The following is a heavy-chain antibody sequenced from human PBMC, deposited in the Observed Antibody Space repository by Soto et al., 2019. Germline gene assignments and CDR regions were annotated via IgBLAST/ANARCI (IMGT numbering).Heavy chain of an antibody. V-gene: IGHV4-59*01. CDR2: IYYSGST. CDR3: ARGNYRNDY. D-gene: IGHD3-10*01. J-gene: IGHJ4*02. Sequence: FDPLSLTSRVSGLHIGSYCGSWIRQPPGKGLEWIGYIYYSGSTNYNPSLKSRVTISVDTSKNQFSLKLSSVTAADTAVYYCARGNYRNDYWGQGTLVTVSS. CDR1: GLHIGSYC.